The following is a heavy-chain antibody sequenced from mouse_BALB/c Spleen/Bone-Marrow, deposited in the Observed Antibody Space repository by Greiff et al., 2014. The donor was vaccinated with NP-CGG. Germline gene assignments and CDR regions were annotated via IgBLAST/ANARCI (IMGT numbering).Heavy chain of an antibody. CDR2: INPSNGGT. CDR1: GYTFTSYY. V-gene: IGHV1S81*02. J-gene: IGHJ2*01. Sequence: QVHVKQSGAELVKPGASVKLSCKASGYTFTSYYMYWVKQRPGQGLEWIGEINPSNGGTNFNEKFKSKATLTVDKSSSTAYMQLSSRTSEDSAVYYCTRYGNYYFDYWGQGTTLTVSS. CDR3: TRYGNYYFDY. D-gene: IGHD2-1*01.